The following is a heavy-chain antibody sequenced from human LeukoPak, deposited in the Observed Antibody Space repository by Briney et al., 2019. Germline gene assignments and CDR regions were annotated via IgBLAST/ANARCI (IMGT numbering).Heavy chain of an antibody. J-gene: IGHJ3*02. D-gene: IGHD1-26*01. CDR3: ASNAFVRGSYYAFDI. CDR1: GGSFSGYC. V-gene: IGHV4-34*01. Sequence: SETLSLTCAVYGGSFSGYCWSRIRQPPGKGLEWIGEINHSGSTNYNPSLKSRVTISVDTSKNQFSLKLSSVTAADTAVYYCASNAFVRGSYYAFDIWGQGTMVTVSS. CDR2: INHSGST.